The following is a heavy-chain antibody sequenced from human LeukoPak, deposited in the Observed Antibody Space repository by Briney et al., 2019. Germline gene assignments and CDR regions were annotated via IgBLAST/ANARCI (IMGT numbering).Heavy chain of an antibody. D-gene: IGHD4-11*01. CDR1: GFTFSRYG. Sequence: PGRSLRLSCAVSGFTFSRYGMHWVRQAPGKGLEWVAVVSFDGNSEYYGDSVKGRFTISRDNSKNTLYLQMNSLRAEDTAIYYCAKESYSNFARFHHYGMDVWGQGTTVTVSS. J-gene: IGHJ6*02. CDR3: AKESYSNFARFHHYGMDV. CDR2: VSFDGNSE. V-gene: IGHV3-30*18.